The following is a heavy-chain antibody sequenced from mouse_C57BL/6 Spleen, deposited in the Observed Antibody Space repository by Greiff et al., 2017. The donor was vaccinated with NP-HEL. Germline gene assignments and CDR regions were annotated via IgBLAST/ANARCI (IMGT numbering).Heavy chain of an antibody. D-gene: IGHD2-3*01. V-gene: IGHV5-4*01. CDR1: GFTFSSYA. CDR3: ARGGYSYYFDY. Sequence: EVQVVESGGGLVKPGGSLKLSCAASGFTFSSYAMSWVRQTPEKRLEWVATISDGGSYTYYPDNVKGRFTISRDNAKNNLYLQMSHLKSEDTAMYYCARGGYSYYFDYWGQGTTLTVSS. CDR2: ISDGGSYT. J-gene: IGHJ2*01.